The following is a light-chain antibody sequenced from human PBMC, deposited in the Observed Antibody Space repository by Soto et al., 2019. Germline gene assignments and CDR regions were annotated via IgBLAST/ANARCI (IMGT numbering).Light chain of an antibody. CDR3: AAWDDSLSGPLYV. J-gene: IGLJ1*01. Sequence: QSVLTQPPSASGTPGQRVTISCSGSSSNIGSNYVYWYQQLPGTAPKLLIYRNNQRPSGVPDRFSGSKSGTSASLAISGLRSEDEADYYCAAWDDSLSGPLYVFGTGTKV. CDR2: RNN. CDR1: SSNIGSNY. V-gene: IGLV1-47*01.